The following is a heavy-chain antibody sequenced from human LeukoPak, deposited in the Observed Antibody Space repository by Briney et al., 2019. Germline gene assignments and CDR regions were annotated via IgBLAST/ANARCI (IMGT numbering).Heavy chain of an antibody. D-gene: IGHD2-21*02. J-gene: IGHJ4*02. CDR3: SPLAYCGGDCYL. V-gene: IGHV3-30*02. CDR2: IPYDGSNK. Sequence: GGSLRLSCAASGFTFSTYGMHWVRQAPGKGLEGVAFIPYDGSNKYYADSVKGRFTISRDISKNALYLQMNSLRAEDTAVYYCSPLAYCGGDCYLWGQGTLVTVSS. CDR1: GFTFSTYG.